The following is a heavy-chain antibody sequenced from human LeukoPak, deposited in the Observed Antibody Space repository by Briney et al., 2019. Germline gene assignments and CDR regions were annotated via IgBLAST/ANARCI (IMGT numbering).Heavy chain of an antibody. CDR3: AQDYSGYATRLDY. D-gene: IGHD5-12*01. V-gene: IGHV1-46*01. CDR2: INPGGGST. J-gene: IGHJ4*02. Sequence: ASVKVSCKASGYTFTSYYMHWVRQAPGQGLEWMGIINPGGGSTSYAQKFQGRVTMTRDTSTSTVYMELSSLRSEDTAVYYCAQDYSGYATRLDYWGQGTLVTVSS. CDR1: GYTFTSYY.